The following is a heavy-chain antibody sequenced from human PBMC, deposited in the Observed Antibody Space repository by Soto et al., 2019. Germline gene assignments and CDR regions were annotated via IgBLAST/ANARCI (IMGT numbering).Heavy chain of an antibody. CDR2: IIPIFGTA. V-gene: IGHV1-69*12. CDR1: GGTFSSYA. Sequence: QVQLVQSGAEVKKPGSSVKVSCKASGGTFSSYAITWVRQAPGQGLEWMGGIIPIFGTANYAQKCQARVTITADESTSTAYMELSSLRSEDTAVDYCARDRGPSSGYYPYWFDPWGQGTLVTVSS. CDR3: ARDRGPSSGYYPYWFDP. J-gene: IGHJ5*02. D-gene: IGHD3-22*01.